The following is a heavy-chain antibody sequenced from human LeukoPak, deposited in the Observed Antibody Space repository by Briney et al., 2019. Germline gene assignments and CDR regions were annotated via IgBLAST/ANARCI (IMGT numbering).Heavy chain of an antibody. CDR2: IRQDGSEK. J-gene: IGHJ6*03. Sequence: HPGGSLRLSCAASGFTVSSNYMSWVRQAPGKGLEWVANIRQDGSEKYYVDSVKGRFTISRDNAKNSLYLQMNSLRAEDTAVYYCARAEGDYYYYFYMDVWGKGTTVTVSS. V-gene: IGHV3-7*01. CDR3: ARAEGDYYYYFYMDV. CDR1: GFTVSSNY.